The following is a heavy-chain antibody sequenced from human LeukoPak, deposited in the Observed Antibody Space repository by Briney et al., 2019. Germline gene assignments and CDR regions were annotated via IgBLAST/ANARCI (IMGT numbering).Heavy chain of an antibody. V-gene: IGHV3-23*01. D-gene: IGHD4-17*01. CDR2: IRGTGGTT. J-gene: IGHJ3*01. Sequence: RSGGSLRLSCAASGFTLSDYALIWVRQAPGKGLEWISAIRGTGGTTYYADSVKGRCTISRDNSRNTVYLQMNSLRAEDTALYFCGKDPNGDYVGAFDFWGPGTMVTVSS. CDR1: GFTLSDYA. CDR3: GKDPNGDYVGAFDF.